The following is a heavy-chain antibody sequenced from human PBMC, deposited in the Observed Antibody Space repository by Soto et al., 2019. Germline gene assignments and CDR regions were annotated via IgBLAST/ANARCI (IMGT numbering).Heavy chain of an antibody. Sequence: PGGSLRLSCAASGFTFSSFAMRWVRQAPGKGLEWISYISSASDYSTYADSVKGRFTISRDNAKNSLYLQLNNVRPDDTALYFCARHDYSNEHWFDTWGLGTAVTVSS. J-gene: IGHJ5*02. V-gene: IGHV3-48*03. D-gene: IGHD4-4*01. CDR1: GFTFSSFA. CDR3: ARHDYSNEHWFDT. CDR2: ISSASDYS.